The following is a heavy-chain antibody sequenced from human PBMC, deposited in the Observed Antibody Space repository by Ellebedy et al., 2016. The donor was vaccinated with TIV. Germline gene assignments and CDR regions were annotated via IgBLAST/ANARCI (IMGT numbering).Heavy chain of an antibody. CDR3: ATSEIVIVPAAAQYYDYAMDV. Sequence: SVKVSCXASGGSFSKYAISWVRQAPGQGLEWMGGIIPVFGPTNSAHNFQGRVTITADESTTTAYMELSSLRFEDTAVYYCATSEIVIVPAAAQYYDYAMDVWGHGTTVTVSS. D-gene: IGHD2-2*01. CDR2: IIPVFGPT. J-gene: IGHJ6*02. CDR1: GGSFSKYA. V-gene: IGHV1-69*13.